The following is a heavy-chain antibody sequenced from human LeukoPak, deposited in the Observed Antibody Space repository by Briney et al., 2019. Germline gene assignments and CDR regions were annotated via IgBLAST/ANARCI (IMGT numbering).Heavy chain of an antibody. V-gene: IGHV4-61*02. J-gene: IGHJ4*02. CDR1: GGSIRSGSYY. CDR3: AREVWYGSGYYYDY. D-gene: IGHD3-22*01. CDR2: IYTSGST. Sequence: KPSQTLSLTRAVSGGSIRSGSYYWSWIRQPAGKGLEWIGRIYTSGSTNYNPSLKSRVTMSVDTSKNQLSLKLSSVTAADTAVYYCAREVWYGSGYYYDYWGQGTLVTVSS.